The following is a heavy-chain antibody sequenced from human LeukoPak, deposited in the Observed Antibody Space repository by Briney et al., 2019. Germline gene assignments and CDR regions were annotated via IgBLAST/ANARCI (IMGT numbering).Heavy chain of an antibody. Sequence: GASVRVSCKGSGYTFTSYDINWVRQATRQRLEWMGWMNPNSGNTGYAQKFQGRVTMTRNTSISTAYMELSSLRSEDTAVYYCARGLRGVIIPLDYGMDVWGQGTTVTVSS. V-gene: IGHV1-8*01. CDR2: MNPNSGNT. CDR3: ARGLRGVIIPLDYGMDV. J-gene: IGHJ6*02. CDR1: GYTFTSYD. D-gene: IGHD3-10*01.